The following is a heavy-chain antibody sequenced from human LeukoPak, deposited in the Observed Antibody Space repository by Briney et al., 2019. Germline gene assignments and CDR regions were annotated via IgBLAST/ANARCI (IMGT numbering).Heavy chain of an antibody. CDR3: AKASLYCTNGVCYSWAFDI. Sequence: GGSLRLSCAASGFTFRSYAMRWVRQAPGKGLEWVSAISGSGGSTYYADSVKGRFTISRDNSKNTLYLQMNSLRAEDTAVYYCAKASLYCTNGVCYSWAFDIWGQGTMVTVSS. CDR1: GFTFRSYA. J-gene: IGHJ3*02. V-gene: IGHV3-23*01. CDR2: ISGSGGST. D-gene: IGHD2-8*01.